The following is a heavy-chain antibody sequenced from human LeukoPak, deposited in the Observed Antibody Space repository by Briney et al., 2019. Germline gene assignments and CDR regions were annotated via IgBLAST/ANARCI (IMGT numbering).Heavy chain of an antibody. J-gene: IGHJ4*02. D-gene: IGHD5-24*01. V-gene: IGHV4-38-2*02. Sequence: SETLSLTCTVSGYSISSISSTYYWGWVRQSPGKGLEWIGSIYHSGSTYYNPSLQSRVTISIDTPKNQFSLKLSSVTAADTAVYYCERQGDGYSVDYWGQGTLVTVSS. CDR3: ERQGDGYSVDY. CDR2: IYHSGST. CDR1: GYSISSISSTYY.